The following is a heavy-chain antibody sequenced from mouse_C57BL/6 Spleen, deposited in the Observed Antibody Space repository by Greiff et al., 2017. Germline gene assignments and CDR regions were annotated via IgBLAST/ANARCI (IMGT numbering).Heavy chain of an antibody. Sequence: QVQLQQPGAELVKPGASVKLSCKASGYTFTSYWMHWVKQRPGRGLEWIGRIDPNSGSTNYNEKFKSKATLTVNKSSSTAYMQLSSLTSEDSAVYYCARSAIYDGYPYAMDYWGQGTSVTVSS. CDR1: GYTFTSYW. V-gene: IGHV1-62-3*01. D-gene: IGHD2-3*01. CDR2: IDPNSGST. CDR3: ARSAIYDGYPYAMDY. J-gene: IGHJ4*01.